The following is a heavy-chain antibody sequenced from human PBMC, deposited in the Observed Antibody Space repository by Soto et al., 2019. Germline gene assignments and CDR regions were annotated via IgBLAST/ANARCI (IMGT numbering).Heavy chain of an antibody. CDR3: ARGLWFGEL. D-gene: IGHD3-10*01. Sequence: SETLSLTCAVYGGSFSGYYWSWIRQPPGKGLEWIGEINHSGSTNYNPSLKSRVTISVDTSKNQFSLKLSSVTAADTAVYYCARGLWFGELWGQGTLVTVSS. V-gene: IGHV4-34*01. CDR1: GGSFSGYY. CDR2: INHSGST. J-gene: IGHJ4*02.